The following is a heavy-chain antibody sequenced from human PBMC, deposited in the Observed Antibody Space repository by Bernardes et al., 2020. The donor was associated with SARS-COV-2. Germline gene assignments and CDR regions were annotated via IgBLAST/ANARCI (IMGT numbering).Heavy chain of an antibody. Sequence: TLSLTCTVSGGSISSYYWSWIRQPPGKGLEWIGYIYYSGSTNYNPSLKSRVTISVDTSKNQFSLKLSSVTAADTAVYYCAREDGNGDYYFDFWGQGTLVTVSS. CDR3: AREDGNGDYYFDF. J-gene: IGHJ4*02. CDR1: GGSISSYY. D-gene: IGHD4-17*01. V-gene: IGHV4-59*01. CDR2: IYYSGST.